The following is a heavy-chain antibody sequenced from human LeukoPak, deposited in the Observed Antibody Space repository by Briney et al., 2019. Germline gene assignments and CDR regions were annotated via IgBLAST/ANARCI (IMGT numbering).Heavy chain of an antibody. Sequence: GGSLRLSCTASGFTFSSHWMTWVRQAPGKGLEWVANTNEAGSGQNYVGSVKGRFTVSRDNAKNSLYLQMNSLRAEDTAVYYCAREDAFDIWGQGTMVTVSS. CDR1: GFTFSSHW. CDR2: TNEAGSGQ. CDR3: AREDAFDI. V-gene: IGHV3-7*01. J-gene: IGHJ3*02.